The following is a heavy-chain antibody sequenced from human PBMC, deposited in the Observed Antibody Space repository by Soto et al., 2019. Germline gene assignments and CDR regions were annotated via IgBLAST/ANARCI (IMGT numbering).Heavy chain of an antibody. D-gene: IGHD6-13*01. CDR3: VHRRRRTGSWSTGDFEY. CDR2: IYWDDDK. CDR1: GVSLTTNGVG. J-gene: IGHJ4*02. V-gene: IGHV2-5*02. Sequence: QITLRESGPPVLKSTETLTLTCTFSGVSLTTNGVGVGWIRQSPGRAPEWLAIIYWDDDKRYSPSLQHRLTITKDAPKKQVVLRLTYIDPVDTATYFCVHRRRRTGSWSTGDFEYWGQGTPVTVFS.